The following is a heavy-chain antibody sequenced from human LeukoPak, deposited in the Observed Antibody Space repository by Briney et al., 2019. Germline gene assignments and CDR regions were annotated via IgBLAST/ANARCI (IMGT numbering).Heavy chain of an antibody. D-gene: IGHD4-17*01. V-gene: IGHV4-30-4*01. CDR3: AGRTYGDYFSSIGDY. CDR2: IYYSGST. CDR1: GGSISSGDYY. J-gene: IGHJ4*02. Sequence: SQTLSLTCTVSGGSISSGDYYWSWIPQPPGKGLEWIGYIYYSGSTYYNPSLKSRVTISVDTSKNQFSLKLSSVTAADTAVYYCAGRTYGDYFSSIGDYWGQGTLVTVSS.